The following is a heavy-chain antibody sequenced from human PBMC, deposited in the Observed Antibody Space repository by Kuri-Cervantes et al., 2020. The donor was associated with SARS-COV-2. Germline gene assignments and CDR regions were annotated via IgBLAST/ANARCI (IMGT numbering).Heavy chain of an antibody. D-gene: IGHD6-19*01. CDR1: GFTFSSYA. V-gene: IGHV3-23*01. J-gene: IGHJ1*01. CDR3: AKDLGYSSDGRDQH. Sequence: GGSLRLFCAASGFTFSSYAMSWVRQAPGKGLEWVSAISGSGGSTYYADSVKGRFTISRDNSKNTLYLRMNSLRAEDTAVYYCAKDLGYSSDGRDQHWGQGTLVTVSS. CDR2: ISGSGGST.